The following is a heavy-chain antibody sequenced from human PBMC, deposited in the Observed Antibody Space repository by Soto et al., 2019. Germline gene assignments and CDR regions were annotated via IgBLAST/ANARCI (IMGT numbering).Heavy chain of an antibody. CDR1: GYTFTSYY. CDR2: INPSGGST. V-gene: IGHV1-46*01. D-gene: IGHD2-2*01. CDR3: ARDRVVPAVQIDY. Sequence: ASVKVSCKASGYTFTSYYTHWVRQAPGQGLEWMGIINPSGGSTSYAQKFQGRVTMTRDTSTSTVYMELSSLRSEDAAVYYCARDRVVPAVQIDYWGQGTLVTVSS. J-gene: IGHJ4*02.